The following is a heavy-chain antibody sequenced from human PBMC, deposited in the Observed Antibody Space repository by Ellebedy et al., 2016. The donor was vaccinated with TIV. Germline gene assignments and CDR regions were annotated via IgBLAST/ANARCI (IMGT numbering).Heavy chain of an antibody. V-gene: IGHV3-30*01. D-gene: IGHD6-19*01. Sequence: PGGSLRLSCAGSGFSFSNYAMYWVRQAPGKGLEWVAVLAHDAILSYGGSHKYYADSVKGRFTISRDNSKNTLYLQMNSLTTEDTAMYYCAREDIAVAGFYFDYWGQGTLVTVSS. CDR3: AREDIAVAGFYFDY. J-gene: IGHJ4*02. CDR2: LAHDAILSYGGSHK. CDR1: GFSFSNYA.